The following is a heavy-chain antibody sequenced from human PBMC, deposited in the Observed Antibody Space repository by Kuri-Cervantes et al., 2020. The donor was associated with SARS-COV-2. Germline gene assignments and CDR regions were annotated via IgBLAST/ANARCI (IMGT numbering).Heavy chain of an antibody. CDR1: GYTFTSYD. J-gene: IGHJ6*03. CDR2: INPNSGGT. V-gene: IGHV1-2*02. D-gene: IGHD6-13*01. Sequence: ASVKVSCKASGYTFTSYDINWVRQATGQGLEWMGWINPNSGGTNYAQKFQGRVTMTRDTSISTAYMELSRLRSDDTAVYYCARDMQLLGSYYYYMDVWGKGTTVTVSS. CDR3: ARDMQLLGSYYYYMDV.